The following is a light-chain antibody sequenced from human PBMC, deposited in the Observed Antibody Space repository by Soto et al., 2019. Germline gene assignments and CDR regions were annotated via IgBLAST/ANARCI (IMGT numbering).Light chain of an antibody. J-gene: IGKJ1*01. CDR1: QSISSW. CDR3: QQYHSPPAT. V-gene: IGKV1-5*03. Sequence: DIQMTQSPSTLSASVGDRVTITCRASQSISSWFAWYQQKPGKAPKLLIYKASSLESGVPSRFSGSGSGTEFTLTISSLQPDDFATYYCQQYHSPPATFGQGTKVEIK. CDR2: KAS.